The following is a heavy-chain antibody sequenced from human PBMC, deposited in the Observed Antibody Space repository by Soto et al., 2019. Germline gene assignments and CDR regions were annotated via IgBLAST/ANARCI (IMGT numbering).Heavy chain of an antibody. Sequence: QVQLVESRGGVVQPGRSLRLSCAASGFTFSSYAMHWVRQAPGKGLEWVAVISYDGSNKYYADSVKGRFTISRDNSKNTLYLQMNSLRVEDTAVYYCARGGSRFVVVTANDYWGQGTLVTVSS. J-gene: IGHJ4*02. D-gene: IGHD2-21*02. CDR1: GFTFSSYA. V-gene: IGHV3-30-3*01. CDR2: ISYDGSNK. CDR3: ARGGSRFVVVTANDY.